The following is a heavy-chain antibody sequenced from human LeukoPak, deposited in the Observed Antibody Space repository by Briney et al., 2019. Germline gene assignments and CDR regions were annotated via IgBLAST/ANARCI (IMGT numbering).Heavy chain of an antibody. CDR1: GGSISSSNW. J-gene: IGHJ4*02. CDR3: ATFTYGSGFDY. Sequence: NPSETLSLTCAVSGGSISSSNWWSWVRQPPGKGLEWIGDIYHSGGTNYNPSLRSRVTISLDKSKNHFSLKLNSVTAADTAVYYCATFTYGSGFDYWGQGTLVTVSS. CDR2: IYHSGGT. V-gene: IGHV4-4*02. D-gene: IGHD3-10*01.